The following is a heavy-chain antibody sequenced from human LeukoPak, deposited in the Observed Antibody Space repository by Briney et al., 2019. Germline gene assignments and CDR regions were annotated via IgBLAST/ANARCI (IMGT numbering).Heavy chain of an antibody. CDR1: GGSFSGYY. V-gene: IGHV4-34*01. D-gene: IGHD5-18*01. CDR2: INHSGST. CDR3: ARGFPREYSYGYYYYYGMDV. J-gene: IGHJ6*02. Sequence: SETLSLTCAVYGGSFSGYYWSWIRQTPGKGLEWIGEINHSGSTNYNPSLKSRVTISVDTSKNQFSLKLSSVTAADTAVYYCARGFPREYSYGYYYYYGMDVWGQGTTVTVSS.